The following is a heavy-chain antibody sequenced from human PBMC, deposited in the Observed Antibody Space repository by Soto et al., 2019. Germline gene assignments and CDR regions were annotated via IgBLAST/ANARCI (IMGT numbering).Heavy chain of an antibody. Sequence: QVQLVQSGAEVKKPGSSVKVSCKASGGTFSSYAISWVRQAPGQGLEWMGGIIPIFGTANYAQKFQGRVPITADESTSTAYMELSSLRSEDTAVYYCARVSEVAASSYYYYYYGMDVWGQGTTVTVSS. V-gene: IGHV1-69*01. CDR2: IIPIFGTA. CDR3: ARVSEVAASSYYYYYYGMDV. D-gene: IGHD6-13*01. CDR1: GGTFSSYA. J-gene: IGHJ6*02.